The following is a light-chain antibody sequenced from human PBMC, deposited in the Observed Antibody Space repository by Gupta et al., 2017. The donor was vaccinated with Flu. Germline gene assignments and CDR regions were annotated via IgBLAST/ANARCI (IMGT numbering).Light chain of an antibody. CDR3: QQANNCPRT. V-gene: IGKV1D-12*01. CDR1: QGISSW. Sequence: PASVSASVGDRVTSSCRASQGISSWLAWYQQKPGQAPKLLIYAASSMPSGIPARFSGSGSGTEFTLTISSLQPEDSATYYCQQANNCPRTFGHGTKVDI. J-gene: IGKJ3*01. CDR2: AAS.